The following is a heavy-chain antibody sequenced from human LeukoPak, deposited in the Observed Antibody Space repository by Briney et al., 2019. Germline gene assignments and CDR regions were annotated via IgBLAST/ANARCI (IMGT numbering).Heavy chain of an antibody. CDR3: ARDSATMALLGMDV. D-gene: IGHD3-10*01. J-gene: IGHJ6*02. CDR2: ISSSSSYT. Sequence: KSGGSLRLSCAASGFTFSDYYMSWIRQAPGKGLEWVSYISSSSSYTNYADSVKGRFTISRDNAKNSLYLQMNSLRAEDTAVYYCARDSATMALLGMDVWGQGTTVTVSS. V-gene: IGHV3-11*06. CDR1: GFTFSDYY.